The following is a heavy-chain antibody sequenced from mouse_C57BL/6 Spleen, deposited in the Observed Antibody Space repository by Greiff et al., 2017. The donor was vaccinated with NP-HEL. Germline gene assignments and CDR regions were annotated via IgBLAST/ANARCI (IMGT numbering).Heavy chain of an antibody. CDR1: GFTFCSYA. V-gene: IGHV5-4*03. CDR2: ISDGGSYT. Sequence: EVMLVESGGGLVKPGGSLKLSCAASGFTFCSYAMSWVRQTPEKRLEWVATISDGGSYTYYPDNVKGRFTISRDNAKNNLYLQMSHLKSEDTAMYYCARGGTISPFAYWGQGTLVTVSA. J-gene: IGHJ3*01. D-gene: IGHD4-1*01. CDR3: ARGGTISPFAY.